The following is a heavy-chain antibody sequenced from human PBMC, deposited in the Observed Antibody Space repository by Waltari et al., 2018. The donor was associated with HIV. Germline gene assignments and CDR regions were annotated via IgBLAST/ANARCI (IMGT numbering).Heavy chain of an antibody. CDR1: SESFSGNY. Sequence: QVQLKQWGAGVLKPSETLSITCAVYSESFSGNYWSWIRQPPGKGLEWIGEVNHSGSTNYNPSLKSRVTISIDTSKKQFSLRLTSVTAADTALYYCARMPILGYGSYAFDSWGQGTLVTVSS. V-gene: IGHV4-34*01. CDR3: ARMPILGYGSYAFDS. D-gene: IGHD6-13*01. J-gene: IGHJ4*02. CDR2: VNHSGST.